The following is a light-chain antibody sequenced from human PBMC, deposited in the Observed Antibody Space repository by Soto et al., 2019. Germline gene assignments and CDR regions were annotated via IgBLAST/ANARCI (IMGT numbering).Light chain of an antibody. CDR3: CSYAGSSMPGV. J-gene: IGLJ3*02. Sequence: QSALTQPASVSGSPGQSITISCTGTSSSVGSYNLVSWYQHHPDKAPKLIIYEGSKRPSGVSNRFSGSKSVNTAALTISGLEAEYEADYYCCSYAGSSMPGVFGGGTKLTVL. CDR1: SSSVGSYNL. CDR2: EGS. V-gene: IGLV2-23*01.